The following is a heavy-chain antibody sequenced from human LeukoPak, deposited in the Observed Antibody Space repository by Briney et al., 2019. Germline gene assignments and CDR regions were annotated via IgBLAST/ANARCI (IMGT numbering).Heavy chain of an antibody. V-gene: IGHV3-7*01. CDR3: ARDRYYDSRVPDY. J-gene: IGHJ4*02. Sequence: GGSLRLSCAASGFTFSTYWMSWVRQAPGKGLEWVANIKEDGSAKYYVDSVKGRFIISRDNAKNSLYLQMNSLRDEDTAVYYCARDRYYDSRVPDYWGQGTLVTVSS. CDR2: IKEDGSAK. CDR1: GFTFSTYW. D-gene: IGHD3-3*01.